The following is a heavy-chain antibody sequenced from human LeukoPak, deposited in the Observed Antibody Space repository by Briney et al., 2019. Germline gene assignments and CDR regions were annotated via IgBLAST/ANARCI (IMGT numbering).Heavy chain of an antibody. CDR2: INPNSGGT. D-gene: IGHD3-22*01. V-gene: IGHV1-2*02. Sequence: ASVTVSCKASGYTFTGYYMHWVRQAPGQELEWMGWINPNSGGTNYAQKFQGRVTMTRDTSISTAYMELSRLRSDDTAVYYCARWRNYYDSSGYRYYFDYWGQGTLVTVSS. CDR1: GYTFTGYY. J-gene: IGHJ4*02. CDR3: ARWRNYYDSSGYRYYFDY.